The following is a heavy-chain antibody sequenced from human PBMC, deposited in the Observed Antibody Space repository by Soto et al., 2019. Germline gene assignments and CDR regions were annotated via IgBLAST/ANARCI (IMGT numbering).Heavy chain of an antibody. CDR1: GGTSRNYV. J-gene: IGHJ4*01. CDR2: IIPSFGTP. D-gene: IGHD5-12*01. V-gene: IGHV1-69*13. Sequence: VASVKVSCKDSGGTSRNYVISWVRQAPGQGLEWMGGIIPSFGTPTYAQKFQGRVTITADDSTSAAYMDLTRLTFEDTAVYYCARSSPIGSEDSGYDGIDYWG. CDR3: ARSSPIGSEDSGYDGIDY.